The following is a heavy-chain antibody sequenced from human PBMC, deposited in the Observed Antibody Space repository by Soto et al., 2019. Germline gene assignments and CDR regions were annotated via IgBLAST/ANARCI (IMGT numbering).Heavy chain of an antibody. Sequence: EVQLVESGGGLVQPGGSLRLSCAASGITRSNYWVHWVRQGPGKGLVWVSRISRDGSSTSYADSVKGRFTISRDNAKNTLYLQMNILRAEDTAVYYCAYFTSGCPTWGQGTLVTVSS. CDR1: GITRSNYW. V-gene: IGHV3-74*01. D-gene: IGHD6-19*01. CDR3: AYFTSGCPT. CDR2: ISRDGSST. J-gene: IGHJ4*02.